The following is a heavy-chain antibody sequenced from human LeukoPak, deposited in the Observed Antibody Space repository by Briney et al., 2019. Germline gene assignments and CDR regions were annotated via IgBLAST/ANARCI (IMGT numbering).Heavy chain of an antibody. J-gene: IGHJ5*02. Sequence: GALRLSCAASGFTFSSYAMSWVRQAPGKGPVWVSRINDDGSSTSYADSVKGRFTISRDDAKNTLYLQMNSLRAEDTAVYYCVRGGASTWSWGQGTLVTVSS. CDR2: INDDGSST. D-gene: IGHD2-15*01. CDR1: GFTFSSYA. CDR3: VRGGASTWS. V-gene: IGHV3-74*01.